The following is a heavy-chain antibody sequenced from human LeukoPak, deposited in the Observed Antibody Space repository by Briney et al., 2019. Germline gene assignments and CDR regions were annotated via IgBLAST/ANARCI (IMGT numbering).Heavy chain of an antibody. CDR1: GFTFSSYE. CDR3: ARDVGKSGYGDY. J-gene: IGHJ4*02. V-gene: IGHV3-48*03. D-gene: IGHD5-12*01. CDR2: ISSSGDTI. Sequence: PGGSLRLSCAASGFTFSSYEMNWVRQAPGRGRQWVSYISSSGDTIYYADSVKGRFTTSRDNAKNSLYLQMNSLRAEDTAIYYCARDVGKSGYGDYWGQGTLVTVSS.